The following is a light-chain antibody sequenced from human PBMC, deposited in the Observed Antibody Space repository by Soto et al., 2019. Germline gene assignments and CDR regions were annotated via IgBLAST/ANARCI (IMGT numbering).Light chain of an antibody. J-gene: IGKJ4*01. V-gene: IGKV3-20*01. CDR1: QSVNSN. Sequence: ERVLPQAPATLTMADMKRANVCFRASQSVNSNLAWYQHKPGQAPTLLIYGASTRATGTAYRFSGRGSGTDFTLTISRLAPEDFAVYYCQQYGSSPSFGGGTKVDIK. CDR2: GAS. CDR3: QQYGSSPS.